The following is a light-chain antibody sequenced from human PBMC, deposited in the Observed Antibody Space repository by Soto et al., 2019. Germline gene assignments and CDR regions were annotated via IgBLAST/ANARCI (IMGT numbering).Light chain of an antibody. CDR2: EVS. V-gene: IGLV2-14*01. Sequence: QSVLTQAASVSGSPGQSITISCTGTSSDVGGYNYVSWYQQHPGKAPKLVIYEVSNRPSGVSNRFSGSKSGNTASLTISGLQAEDEADYYCSSYTSSSTLYVFGTGTKVNV. CDR1: SSDVGGYNY. J-gene: IGLJ1*01. CDR3: SSYTSSSTLYV.